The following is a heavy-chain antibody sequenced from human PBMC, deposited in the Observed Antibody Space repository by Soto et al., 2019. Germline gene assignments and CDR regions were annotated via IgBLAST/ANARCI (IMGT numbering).Heavy chain of an antibody. V-gene: IGHV3-66*01. J-gene: IGHJ4*02. CDR1: GFTVSSNY. CDR2: IYSGGST. D-gene: IGHD6-19*01. Sequence: EVQLVESGGGLVQPGGSLRLSCAASGFTVSSNYMSWVRQAPGKGLEWVSVIYSGGSTYYADSVKGRSTISRDNSKNTLYLQMNSLRAEDTAVYYCARDKVAVAGLDYWGQGTLVTVSS. CDR3: ARDKVAVAGLDY.